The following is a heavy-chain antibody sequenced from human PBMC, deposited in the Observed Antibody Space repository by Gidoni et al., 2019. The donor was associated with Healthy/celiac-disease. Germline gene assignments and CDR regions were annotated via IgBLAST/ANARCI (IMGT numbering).Heavy chain of an antibody. V-gene: IGHV3-49*05. Sequence: EVQLVESGGGLVKPGRSLRLSCTASGFTFGDYAMSWFRQAPGKGLEWVGFIRSKAYGGTTEYAASVKGRFTISRDDSKSIAYLQMNSLKTEDTAVYYCTRFVVVPAALRYYYGMDVWGQGTTVTVSS. CDR3: TRFVVVPAALRYYYGMDV. J-gene: IGHJ6*02. CDR1: GFTFGDYA. D-gene: IGHD2-2*01. CDR2: IRSKAYGGTT.